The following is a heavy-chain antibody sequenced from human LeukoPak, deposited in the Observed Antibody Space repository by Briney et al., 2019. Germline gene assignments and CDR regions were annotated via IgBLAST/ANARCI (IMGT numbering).Heavy chain of an antibody. CDR2: ISNNGGST. D-gene: IGHD6-13*01. J-gene: IGHJ6*03. CDR3: ARDHPSTGIAAAGTYRGYYYYMDV. V-gene: IGHV3-64*01. Sequence: GGSLRLSCAASGFTFSSYGITWVRQAPGKGLEYVSAISNNGGSTYYANSVKGRFTISRDNSKNTLYLQMGSLRAEDMAVYYCARDHPSTGIAAAGTYRGYYYYMDVWGKGTTVTVSS. CDR1: GFTFSSYG.